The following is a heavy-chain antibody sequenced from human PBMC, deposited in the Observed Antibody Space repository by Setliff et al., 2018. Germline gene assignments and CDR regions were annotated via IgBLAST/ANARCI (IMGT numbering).Heavy chain of an antibody. CDR2: ISSSSSTI. V-gene: IGHV3-48*04. J-gene: IGHJ2*01. CDR3: ARVAGRGRYWYFDL. CDR1: GFTFSSYS. Sequence: PGGSLRLSCAASGFTFSSYSINWVRQAPGKGLEWVSYISSSSSTIYYADSVKGRFTISRDNAKNSLYLRMNSLRAEDTAVYYCARVAGRGRYWYFDLWGRVTLVTVSS.